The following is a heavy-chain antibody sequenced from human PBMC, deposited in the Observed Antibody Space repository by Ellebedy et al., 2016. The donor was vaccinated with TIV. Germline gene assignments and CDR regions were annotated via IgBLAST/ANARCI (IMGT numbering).Heavy chain of an antibody. CDR2: IYYSGST. Sequence: MPSETLSLTCTVSGGSISSYYWSWIRQPPGKGLEWIGYIYYSGSTNYNPSLKSRVTISVDTSKNQFSLKLSSVTAADTAVYYCARSTYYYGSGSYYAYYYYGMDVWGQGTTVTVSS. V-gene: IGHV4-59*08. CDR3: ARSTYYYGSGSYYAYYYYGMDV. J-gene: IGHJ6*02. D-gene: IGHD3-10*01. CDR1: GGSISSYY.